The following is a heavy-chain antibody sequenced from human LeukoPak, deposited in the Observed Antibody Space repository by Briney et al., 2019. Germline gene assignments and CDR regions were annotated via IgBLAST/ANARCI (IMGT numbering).Heavy chain of an antibody. J-gene: IGHJ6*03. CDR3: ARVPYYDFWSGYYTSYYYYYYMDV. V-gene: IGHV4-4*02. CDR2: IYHSGST. D-gene: IGHD3-3*01. CDR1: GGSISSSNW. Sequence: SETLSLTCAVSGGSISSSNWWSWVRQPPGKWLEWIGEIYHSGSTNYNPSLKSRVTISVDKSKNQFSLKLSSVTAADTAVYYCARVPYYDFWSGYYTSYYYYYYMDVWGKGTTVTVSS.